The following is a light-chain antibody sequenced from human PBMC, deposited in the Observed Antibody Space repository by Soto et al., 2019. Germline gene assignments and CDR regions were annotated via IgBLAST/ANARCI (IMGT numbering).Light chain of an antibody. CDR3: QQRSNWIT. Sequence: IVLTQSPGALSLSPGERAALSCRASQSVTDRYLAWYQQKPGQAPRLLIYGASKRATGIPDRFSGSGSGTDFTLTISRLEPEDFAVYYCQQRSNWITFGQGTRLEIK. J-gene: IGKJ5*01. CDR1: QSVTDRY. CDR2: GAS. V-gene: IGKV3D-20*02.